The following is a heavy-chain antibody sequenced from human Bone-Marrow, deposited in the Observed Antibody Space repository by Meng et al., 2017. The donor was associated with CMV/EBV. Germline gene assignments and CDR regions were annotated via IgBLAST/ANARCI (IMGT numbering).Heavy chain of an antibody. CDR1: GYTFTSYD. V-gene: IGHV1-69*05. Sequence: SVKVSCKASGYTFTSYDINWVRQATGQGLEWMGGIIPIFGTANYAQKFQGRVTITTDESTSTAYMELSSLRSEDTAVYYCARDSHEYSTPRWETYYYYGMDVWGQGTTVTVSS. D-gene: IGHD6-6*01. CDR2: IIPIFGTA. CDR3: ARDSHEYSTPRWETYYYYGMDV. J-gene: IGHJ6*02.